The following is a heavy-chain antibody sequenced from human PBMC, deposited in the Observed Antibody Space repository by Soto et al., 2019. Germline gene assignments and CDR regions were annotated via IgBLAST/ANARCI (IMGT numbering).Heavy chain of an antibody. CDR2: IIPIFGTT. Sequence: QVQLVQSGAEVKKTGSWVKLSCKASGGTFSSFAISWVRQAPGQGLEWMGGIIPIFGTTNYAQKFQGRVTITADESTSTAYMEVTTLRSEDTAVYYCARVRDHTYDYWGQGTLVTVSS. CDR3: ARVRDHTYDY. CDR1: GGTFSSFA. J-gene: IGHJ4*02. V-gene: IGHV1-69*01.